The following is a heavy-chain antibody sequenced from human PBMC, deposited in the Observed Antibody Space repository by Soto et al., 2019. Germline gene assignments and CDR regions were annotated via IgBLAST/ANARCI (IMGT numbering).Heavy chain of an antibody. V-gene: IGHV4-34*01. CDR2: INHSGST. J-gene: IGHJ3*02. D-gene: IGHD3-10*01. CDR3: ARGKTVLWFGVDAFDI. Sequence: QVQLQQWGAGLLKPSETLSLTCAVYGGSFSGYYWSWIRQPPGKGLEWIGEINHSGSTNYNPSLKSRVTISVDTSKNQFSLKLSAMTAADTSVYYCARGKTVLWFGVDAFDIWGQGTMVTVSS. CDR1: GGSFSGYY.